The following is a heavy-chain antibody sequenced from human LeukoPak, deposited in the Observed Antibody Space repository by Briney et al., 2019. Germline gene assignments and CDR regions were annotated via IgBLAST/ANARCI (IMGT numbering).Heavy chain of an antibody. CDR3: AKDSYSKGDF. J-gene: IGHJ4*02. V-gene: IGHV3-7*01. Sequence: PGGSLRLSCAASGFTFSSYAMSWVRQAPGKGLEWVANIKNDGAVKNYVDSVKGRFTISRDNAKNSLYLQMNSLRAEDTAVYYCAKDSYSKGDFWGQGVLVTVSS. D-gene: IGHD6-13*01. CDR2: IKNDGAVK. CDR1: GFTFSSYA.